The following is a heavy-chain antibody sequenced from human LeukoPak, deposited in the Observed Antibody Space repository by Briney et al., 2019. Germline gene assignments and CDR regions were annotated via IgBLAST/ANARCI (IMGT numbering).Heavy chain of an antibody. V-gene: IGHV3-74*01. CDR2: INGDGSSR. CDR3: ARDKGYSSDC. J-gene: IGHJ4*02. D-gene: IGHD2-15*01. Sequence: PGGSLRLSCAASGFSIKNYWMHWGRQGPGKGLVWVSQINGDGSSRTYADSVKGRFTISRDDAKNTVYLQMDTLGADDTAVYYCARDKGYSSDCWGQGTLVTVSS. CDR1: GFSIKNYW.